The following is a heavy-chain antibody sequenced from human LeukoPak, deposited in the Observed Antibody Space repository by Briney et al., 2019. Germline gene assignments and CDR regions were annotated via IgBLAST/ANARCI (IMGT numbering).Heavy chain of an antibody. Sequence: VASVKVSCNASGGTFSSYAISWVRQAPGQGLEWMGGIIPIFGTANYAQKFQGRVTITTDESTSTAYMELSSLRSEDTAVYYCARAPITIFDHWFDPWGQGTLVTVSS. D-gene: IGHD3-3*01. CDR3: ARAPITIFDHWFDP. J-gene: IGHJ5*02. CDR1: GGTFSSYA. V-gene: IGHV1-69*05. CDR2: IIPIFGTA.